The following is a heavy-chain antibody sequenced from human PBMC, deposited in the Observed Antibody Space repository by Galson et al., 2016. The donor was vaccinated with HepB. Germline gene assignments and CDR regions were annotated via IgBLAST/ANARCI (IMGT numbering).Heavy chain of an antibody. CDR1: GFTFSSYW. CDR2: MNSDGIRT. Sequence: SLRLSCAASGFTFSSYWMHWVRQTPGKGLVWVSRMNSDGIRTSHADSVAGRFTISRDNAKNTLYLQMNSLRVEDTAVYFYARGGYSDTWYDYYGMDVWGQGTTVTVSS. V-gene: IGHV3-74*01. J-gene: IGHJ6*02. D-gene: IGHD1-26*01. CDR3: ARGGYSDTWYDYYGMDV.